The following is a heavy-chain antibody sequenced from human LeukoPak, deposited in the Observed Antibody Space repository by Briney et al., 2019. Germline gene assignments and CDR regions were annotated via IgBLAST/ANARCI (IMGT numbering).Heavy chain of an antibody. CDR1: GGSFSGYY. Sequence: SETLCLTCAVYGGSFSGYYWSWIRQPPGKGLEWIGEINHSGSTSYNPSLKSRVTISVDTSNNQFSLKLSSVTAADTAVYYCARGITTFDYWGQGTLVTVSS. CDR3: ARGITTFDY. D-gene: IGHD3-3*01. CDR2: INHSGST. V-gene: IGHV4-34*01. J-gene: IGHJ4*02.